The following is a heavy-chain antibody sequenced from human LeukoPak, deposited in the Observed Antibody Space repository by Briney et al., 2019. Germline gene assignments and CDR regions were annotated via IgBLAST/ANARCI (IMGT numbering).Heavy chain of an antibody. J-gene: IGHJ6*03. Sequence: SETLSLTCTVSGGSISSSNYYWGWIRQPPGKGLEWIGSIYYSGSTFYNPSLKSRVTISVDTSKKQFSLKLSSVTAAETAVYYCAREGRYRYGYNEYHSYMDIWGKGTTVTVSS. D-gene: IGHD5-24*01. CDR2: IYYSGST. V-gene: IGHV4-39*07. CDR1: GGSISSSNYY. CDR3: AREGRYRYGYNEYHSYMDI.